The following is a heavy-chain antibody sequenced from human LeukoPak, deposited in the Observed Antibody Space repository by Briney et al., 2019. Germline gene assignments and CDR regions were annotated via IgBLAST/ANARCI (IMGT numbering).Heavy chain of an antibody. V-gene: IGHV3-21*01. D-gene: IGHD6-19*01. Sequence: PGGSLRLSCAASEFSVCSNYMTWVRQAPGKGLEGVSSISSSSSYIYYADSVKGRFTISRDNAKNSLYLQMNSLRAEDTAVYYCARDLESSGWYTRSYYYYYMDVWGKGTTVTISS. CDR2: ISSSSSYI. J-gene: IGHJ6*03. CDR3: ARDLESSGWYTRSYYYYYMDV. CDR1: EFSVCSNY.